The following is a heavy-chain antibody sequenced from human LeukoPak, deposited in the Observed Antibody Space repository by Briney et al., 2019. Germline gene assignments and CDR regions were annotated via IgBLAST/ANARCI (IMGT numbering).Heavy chain of an antibody. CDR3: AREYNVLLWFGELL. V-gene: IGHV3-30*04. D-gene: IGHD3-10*01. Sequence: GGSLRLSCAASGSTFNNYALHWVRKAPGKGLEWVAVISFDGNSNHYADSVKGRFTISRDNSKNTLYLQMNSLRAEDTAVYYCAREYNVLLWFGELLWARGTLVTVSS. CDR1: GSTFNNYA. CDR2: ISFDGNSN. J-gene: IGHJ4*02.